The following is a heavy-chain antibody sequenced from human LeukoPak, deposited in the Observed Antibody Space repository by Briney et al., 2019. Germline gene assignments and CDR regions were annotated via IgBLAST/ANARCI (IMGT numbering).Heavy chain of an antibody. J-gene: IGHJ4*02. CDR2: TSYDGIDK. CDR1: GFTFSRYA. Sequence: GGSLRLSCAASGFTFSRYAMHWVRQAPGKGLEWVAVTSYDGIDKYYAGSVKGRFTISRDNSKNTVYLEMNSLRGEDTAVYYCARDQGEGYCSSTNCYERLDFWGQGTLVTVSA. D-gene: IGHD2-2*01. V-gene: IGHV3-30-3*01. CDR3: ARDQGEGYCSSTNCYERLDF.